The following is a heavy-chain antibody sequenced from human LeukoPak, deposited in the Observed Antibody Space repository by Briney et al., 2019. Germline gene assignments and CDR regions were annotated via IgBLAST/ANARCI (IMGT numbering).Heavy chain of an antibody. V-gene: IGHV4-39*07. J-gene: IGHJ4*02. D-gene: IGHD3-22*01. Sequence: SETLSLTCTVSGGSISSSSYYWGWIRQPPGKGLEWIGSIYYSGSTYYNPSLKSRVTISVDTSKNQFSLKLSSVTAADTAVYYCASNYYDSSGYYLDYWGQGTLVTVSS. CDR3: ASNYYDSSGYYLDY. CDR1: GGSISSSSYY. CDR2: IYYSGST.